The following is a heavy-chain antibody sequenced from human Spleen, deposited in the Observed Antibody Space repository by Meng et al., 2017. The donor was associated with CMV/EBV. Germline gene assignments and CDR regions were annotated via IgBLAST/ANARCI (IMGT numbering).Heavy chain of an antibody. V-gene: IGHV4-34*01. CDR3: ARGYGSETYLNYFDY. CDR2: INHRGST. D-gene: IGHD3-10*01. Sequence: YGGSVSGYYWSWIRQSPGKGLEWIGEINHRGSTTYNPSLKSRVVMSVETSKNQFSLKLRSVTAADTSVYYCARGYGSETYLNYFDYWGQGTLVTVSS. CDR1: GGSVSGYY. J-gene: IGHJ4*02.